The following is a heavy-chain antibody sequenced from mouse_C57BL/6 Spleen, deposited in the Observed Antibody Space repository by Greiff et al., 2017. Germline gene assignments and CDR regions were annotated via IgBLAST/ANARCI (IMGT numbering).Heavy chain of an antibody. V-gene: IGHV1-82*01. J-gene: IGHJ4*01. CDR2: IYPGDGDT. CDR1: GYAFSSSW. CDR3: ATITTVVDYYAMDY. Sequence: VQLQQSGPELVKPGASVKISCKASGYAFSSSWMNWVKQRPGKGLEWIGRIYPGDGDTNYNGKFKGKATLTADKSSSTAYMQLSSLTSEDSAVYFCATITTVVDYYAMDYGGQGTSVTVSS. D-gene: IGHD1-1*01.